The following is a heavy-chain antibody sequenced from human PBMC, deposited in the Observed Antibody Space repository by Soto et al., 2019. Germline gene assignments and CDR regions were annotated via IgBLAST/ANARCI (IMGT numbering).Heavy chain of an antibody. V-gene: IGHV1-8*01. Sequence: QVQLVQSGAEVKKPGASVKVSCKASGYTFTSYDINWVRQATGQGLEWMGWMNPNSGNTGYAQKFQGRVTMTRNTSISTAYMELSSLRSEDTAVYYRAAQDRYSSGWYQDYWGQGTLVTVSS. CDR3: AAQDRYSSGWYQDY. CDR1: GYTFTSYD. CDR2: MNPNSGNT. J-gene: IGHJ4*02. D-gene: IGHD6-19*01.